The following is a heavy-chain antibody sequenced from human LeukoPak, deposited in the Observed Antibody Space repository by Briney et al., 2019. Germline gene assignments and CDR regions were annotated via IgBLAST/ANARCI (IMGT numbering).Heavy chain of an antibody. D-gene: IGHD5-12*01. CDR3: ARGYSGYDL. V-gene: IGHV1-2*02. Sequence: ASVKVSWKASGYTFTGYYIHWVRQAPGQGVEWMGWINPNSGGTNYAQKFQGRVTMTRDTSISTVYKELSRLRSDDPAVYYCARGYSGYDLWGQGTLVTVSS. J-gene: IGHJ4*02. CDR2: INPNSGGT. CDR1: GYTFTGYY.